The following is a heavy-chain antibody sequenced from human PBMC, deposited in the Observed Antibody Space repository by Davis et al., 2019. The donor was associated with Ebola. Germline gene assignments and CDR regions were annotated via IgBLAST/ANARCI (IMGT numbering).Heavy chain of an antibody. V-gene: IGHV1-18*01. CDR3: ARGRNGGWDFDY. CDR2: ISAYNGHT. J-gene: IGHJ4*02. Sequence: ASVKVSCKASGYTFNSHGISGVRQAPGQGLEWMAWISAYNGHTNYAQKFQGRLTLTTDTSTSTVYMELRSLTSDDTAEYYCARGRNGGWDFDYWGQGTRVTVSS. CDR1: GYTFNSHG. D-gene: IGHD6-19*01.